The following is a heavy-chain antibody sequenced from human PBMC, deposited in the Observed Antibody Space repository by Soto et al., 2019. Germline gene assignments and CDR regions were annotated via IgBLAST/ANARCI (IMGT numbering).Heavy chain of an antibody. CDR3: AKGLGSYWYLDH. Sequence: EVQLLESGGGLLQPGGSLRLSCAASGFTFSSYAMNWVRQAPGKGLEWVSALSGSGHNTNYTDSVKGRFTISRDNSKITMYRQKNRLISEYTTVYYCAKGLGSYWYLDHWGHGTLVTVCS. CDR2: LSGSGHNT. D-gene: IGHD1-26*01. J-gene: IGHJ1*01. V-gene: IGHV3-23*01. CDR1: GFTFSSYA.